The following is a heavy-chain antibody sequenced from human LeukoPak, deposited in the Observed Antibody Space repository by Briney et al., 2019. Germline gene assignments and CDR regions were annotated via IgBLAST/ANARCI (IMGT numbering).Heavy chain of an antibody. CDR2: IYYSGST. D-gene: IGHD2-2*01. Sequence: SETLSLTCTVSGGSISSYYWSWIRQPPGKGLEWIGYIYYSGSTNYNPSLKSRVTISVDTSKNQFSLKLSSVTAADTAVYYCARDRKYCSSTSCTYYYYGMDVWGQGTTVTVSS. V-gene: IGHV4-59*01. CDR1: GGSISSYY. J-gene: IGHJ6*02. CDR3: ARDRKYCSSTSCTYYYYGMDV.